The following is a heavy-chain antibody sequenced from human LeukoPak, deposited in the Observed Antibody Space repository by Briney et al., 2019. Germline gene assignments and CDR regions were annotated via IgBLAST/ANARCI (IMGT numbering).Heavy chain of an antibody. CDR2: ISSSSSTI. CDR3: ARVLHKRNYDSSVYYGY. J-gene: IGHJ4*02. D-gene: IGHD3-22*01. Sequence: PGGSLRLSCAASGFTVSSNYMNWVRQAPGKGLEWVSYISSSSSTIYYADSVKVRFTISRDNAKNSLYLQMNSLRAEDTAVYYCARVLHKRNYDSSVYYGYWGQGTLVTVSS. CDR1: GFTVSSNY. V-gene: IGHV3-48*01.